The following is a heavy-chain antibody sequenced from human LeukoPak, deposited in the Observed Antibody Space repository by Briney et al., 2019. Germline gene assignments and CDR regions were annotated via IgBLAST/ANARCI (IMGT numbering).Heavy chain of an antibody. CDR1: GYTFTGYY. D-gene: IGHD3-10*01. CDR3: ARRLPYGSGTSHRDWFDP. V-gene: IGHV1-2*02. J-gene: IGHJ5*02. CDR2: INPNSGGT. Sequence: WASVKVSCKASGYTFTGYYMHWVRQAPGQGLEWMGWINPNSGGTNYAQKFQGRVTMTRNTSISTAYMELSSLRSEDTAVYYCARRLPYGSGTSHRDWFDPWGQGTLVTVSS.